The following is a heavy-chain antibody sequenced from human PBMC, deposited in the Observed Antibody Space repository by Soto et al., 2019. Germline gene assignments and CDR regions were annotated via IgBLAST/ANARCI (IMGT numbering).Heavy chain of an antibody. Sequence: PGESLKISCKGSGYSFTSYWISWVRQMPGKGLEWMGRIDPSDSYTNYSPSFQGHVTISADKSISTAYLQWSSLKASDTAMYYCARHPNHQPEFDYWGQGTLVTVSS. D-gene: IGHD2-2*01. J-gene: IGHJ4*02. CDR1: GYSFTSYW. V-gene: IGHV5-10-1*01. CDR2: IDPSDSYT. CDR3: ARHPNHQPEFDY.